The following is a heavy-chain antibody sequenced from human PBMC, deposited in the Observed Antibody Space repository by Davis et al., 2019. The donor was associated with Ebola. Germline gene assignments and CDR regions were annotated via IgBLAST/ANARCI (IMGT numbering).Heavy chain of an antibody. CDR3: AREIVVAVPGVMKDAFDI. CDR1: GYSFTHYS. V-gene: IGHV1-18*01. Sequence: ASVQNSCKASGYSFTHYSFSWVRQAPAQGLEWMGWVSGNNGKTDYAQKFQGRVTMTTDTSTSTAYMELRSLTSDDTAVYYYAREIVVAVPGVMKDAFDIWGQGTVVTVSS. CDR2: VSGNNGKT. D-gene: IGHD2-2*01. J-gene: IGHJ3*02.